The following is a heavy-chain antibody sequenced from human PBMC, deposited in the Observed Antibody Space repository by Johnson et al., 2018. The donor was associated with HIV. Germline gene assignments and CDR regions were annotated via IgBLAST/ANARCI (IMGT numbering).Heavy chain of an antibody. CDR2: IWYDGSNK. Sequence: QVQLVESGGGVVQPGRSLRLSCAASGFTFSSYGMHWVRQAPGKGLEWVAVIWYDGSNKYYADSVKGRFTISRDNSKNTLYLQMNSLRAEDTAVYYCAKELADSSGYYADAFDILGQGTMVTVSA. J-gene: IGHJ3*02. CDR3: AKELADSSGYYADAFDI. D-gene: IGHD3-22*01. V-gene: IGHV3-33*06. CDR1: GFTFSSYG.